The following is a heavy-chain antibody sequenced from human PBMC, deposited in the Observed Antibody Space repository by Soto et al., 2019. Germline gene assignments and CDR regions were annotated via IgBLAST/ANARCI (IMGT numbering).Heavy chain of an antibody. Sequence: GASVKVSCKASGYTFASYGISWVRQAPGQGLEWMGWISTYNGNTKYSQKFQGGVTMTTDTSTTTAYMELRSLRSDDTAIYYCARDSSRWTPYYMDVWGKGTTVTVSS. CDR2: ISTYNGNT. CDR3: ARDSSRWTPYYMDV. V-gene: IGHV1-18*01. CDR1: GYTFASYG. D-gene: IGHD6-13*01. J-gene: IGHJ6*03.